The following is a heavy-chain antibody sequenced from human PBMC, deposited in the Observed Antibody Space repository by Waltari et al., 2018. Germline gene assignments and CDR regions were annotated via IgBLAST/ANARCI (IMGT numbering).Heavy chain of an antibody. D-gene: IGHD3-22*01. Sequence: QVQLQESGPGLVKPSQTLSLTCTVSGASIRSRSYYWSWIRQPAGKGLEWIGYIYTSGSTNYNPSLKSRVTISVDTSKNQFSLKLSSVTAADTAVYYCARRFKGLFDPWGQGTLVTVSS. V-gene: IGHV4-61*09. CDR2: IYTSGST. CDR1: GASIRSRSYY. J-gene: IGHJ5*02. CDR3: ARRFKGLFDP.